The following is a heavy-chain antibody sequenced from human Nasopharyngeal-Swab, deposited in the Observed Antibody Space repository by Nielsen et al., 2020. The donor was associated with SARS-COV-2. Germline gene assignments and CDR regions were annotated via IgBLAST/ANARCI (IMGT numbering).Heavy chain of an antibody. CDR1: GFTFSSYG. CDR2: ISYDGSNK. D-gene: IGHD3-10*01. J-gene: IGHJ6*02. CDR3: AKGSKFYYVMDF. V-gene: IGHV3-30*18. Sequence: GESLKISCAASGFTFSSYGMHWVRQAPVKGLKWVAVISYDGSNKYYADSVKGRFTISRDNSKNTLYLQMNSLRAEDTAVYYCAKGSKFYYVMDFWGQGTTVTVSS.